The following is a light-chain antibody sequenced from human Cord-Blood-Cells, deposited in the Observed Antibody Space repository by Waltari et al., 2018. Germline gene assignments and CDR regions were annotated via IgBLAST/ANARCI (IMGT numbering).Light chain of an antibody. CDR1: ALPNKY. CDR3: YSTDSSGNHRV. CDR2: EDS. V-gene: IGLV3-10*01. Sequence: SYELTQPPSVSVSPGQTARITRPGDALPNKYAYWYQQKSGQAPVLVIYEDSKRPSGIPERFSGSSSGTMATFTISGDQVEDEADYYCYSTDSSGNHRVFGGGTKLTVL. J-gene: IGLJ2*01.